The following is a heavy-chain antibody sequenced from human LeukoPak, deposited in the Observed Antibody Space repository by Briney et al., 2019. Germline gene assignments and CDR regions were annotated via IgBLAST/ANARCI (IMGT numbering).Heavy chain of an antibody. CDR1: GFTLRSYV. D-gene: IGHD5-24*01. V-gene: IGHV3-23*01. CDR2: ISGGGDST. J-gene: IGHJ4*02. CDR3: AKSGRSDGWQYCDF. Sequence: GGSLRLSCVASGFTLRSYVMNWVRQTPGKGLEWVSSISGGGDSTFYADSVKGRFSISRDNSKNTLYLQVNGLRTEDTAVYYCAKSGRSDGWQYCDFGGQGTLVTVSS.